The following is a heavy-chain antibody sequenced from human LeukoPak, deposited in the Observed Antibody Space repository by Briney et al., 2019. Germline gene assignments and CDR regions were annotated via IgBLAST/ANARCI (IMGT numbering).Heavy chain of an antibody. V-gene: IGHV4-30-4*08. CDR1: GGSISSGDYY. J-gene: IGHJ4*02. CDR3: ARDLPYGGNRAFDY. D-gene: IGHD4-23*01. CDR2: IYYSGST. Sequence: SQTLSLTCTVSGGSISSGDYYWSWIRQPPGKGLEWIGYIYYSGSTYYNPSLKSRVTISVDTSKNQFSLKLSSVTAADTAVHYCARDLPYGGNRAFDYWGQGTLVTVSS.